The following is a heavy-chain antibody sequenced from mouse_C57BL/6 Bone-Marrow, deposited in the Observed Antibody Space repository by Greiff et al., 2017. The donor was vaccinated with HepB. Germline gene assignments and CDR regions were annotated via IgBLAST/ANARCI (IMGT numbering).Heavy chain of an antibody. V-gene: IGHV14-2*01. CDR3: ASGVTTVVAPPS. D-gene: IGHD1-1*01. CDR2: IDPEDGET. CDR1: GFNIKDYY. J-gene: IGHJ3*01. Sequence: VQLQQSGAELVKPGASVKLSCTASGFNIKDYYMHWVKQRTEQGLEWIGRIDPEDGETKCAPKFQGKATITADTSSNTAYLQLSSLTSEDTAVYYCASGVTTVVAPPSWGQGTLVTVSA.